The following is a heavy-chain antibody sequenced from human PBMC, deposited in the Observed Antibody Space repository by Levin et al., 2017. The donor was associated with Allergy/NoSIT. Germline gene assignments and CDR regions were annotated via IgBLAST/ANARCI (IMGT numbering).Heavy chain of an antibody. V-gene: IGHV4-30-2*01. J-gene: IGHJ2*01. D-gene: IGHD2-15*01. CDR3: ARVVAATYWYFDL. CDR1: GGSISSGGYS. CDR2: IYHSGST. Sequence: SETLSLTCAVSGGSISSGGYSWSWIRQPPGKGLEWIGYIYHSGSTYYNPSLKSRVTISVDRSKNQFSLKLSSVTAADTAVYYCARVVAATYWYFDLWGRGTLVTVSS.